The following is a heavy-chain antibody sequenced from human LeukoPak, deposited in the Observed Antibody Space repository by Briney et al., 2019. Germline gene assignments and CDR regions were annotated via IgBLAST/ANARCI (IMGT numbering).Heavy chain of an antibody. CDR2: IKQDGSEK. Sequence: GGSLRLSCAASGFTFSSYWMSWVRQAPGKGLEWVANIKQDGSEKYYVDSVKGRFTISRDNAKNSLHQQMNSLRAEDTAVYYCAREEDGDYDDAFDIWGQGTMVTVSS. D-gene: IGHD4-17*01. V-gene: IGHV3-7*01. CDR1: GFTFSSYW. J-gene: IGHJ3*02. CDR3: AREEDGDYDDAFDI.